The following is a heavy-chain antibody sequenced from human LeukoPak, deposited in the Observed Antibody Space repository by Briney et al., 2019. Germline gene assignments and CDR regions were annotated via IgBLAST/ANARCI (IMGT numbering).Heavy chain of an antibody. CDR1: GFTFSSYS. CDR3: ARDQSKNNYDFWSGYYFPGPFDY. Sequence: GGSLRLSCAASGFTFSSYSMNWVRQAPGKGLEWVSYISSSSSTIYYADSVKGRFTISRDNAKNSLYLQMNSLRAEDTAVYYCARDQSKNNYDFWSGYYFPGPFDYWGQGTLVTVSS. J-gene: IGHJ4*02. V-gene: IGHV3-48*01. CDR2: ISSSSSTI. D-gene: IGHD3-3*01.